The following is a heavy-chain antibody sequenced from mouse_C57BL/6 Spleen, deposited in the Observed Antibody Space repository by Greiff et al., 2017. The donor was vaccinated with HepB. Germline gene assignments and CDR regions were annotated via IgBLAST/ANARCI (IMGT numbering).Heavy chain of an antibody. D-gene: IGHD2-3*01. CDR2: INYDGSST. Sequence: EVQLVESEGGLVQPGSSMKLSCTASGFTFSDYYMAWVRQVPEKGLEWVANINYDGSSTYYLDSLKSRFIISRDNAKNILYLQMSSLKSEDTATYYCARGGDGYYPYYYAMDYWGQGTSVTVSS. CDR3: ARGGDGYYPYYYAMDY. CDR1: GFTFSDYY. J-gene: IGHJ4*01. V-gene: IGHV5-16*01.